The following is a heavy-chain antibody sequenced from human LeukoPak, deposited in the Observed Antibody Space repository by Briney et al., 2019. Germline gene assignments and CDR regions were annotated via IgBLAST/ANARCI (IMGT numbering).Heavy chain of an antibody. J-gene: IGHJ4*02. D-gene: IGHD3-3*01. CDR1: GFTFSSYA. V-gene: IGHV3-23*01. CDR2: ISGSGGST. Sequence: GGSLRLSCAASGFTFSSYAMSWVRQAPGKGLEWVSAISGSGGSTYYADSVKGRFTISRDNSKNTLYLQMNSLRAEDTAVYYCAKDSLRFLEWLFGNFDYWGQGTLVTVSS. CDR3: AKDSLRFLEWLFGNFDY.